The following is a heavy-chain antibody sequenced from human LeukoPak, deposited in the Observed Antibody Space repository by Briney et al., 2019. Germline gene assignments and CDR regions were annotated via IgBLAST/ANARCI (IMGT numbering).Heavy chain of an antibody. Sequence: PGGSLRLSCAASGFTVSSNYMSWVRQAPGKGLEWVSVIYSGGSTYYADSVKGRFTISRDNSKNTLYLQMNSLRAEDTAVYYCARVGDIVELRGAFDIWGQGTMVTVSS. V-gene: IGHV3-53*01. D-gene: IGHD2-15*01. J-gene: IGHJ3*02. CDR3: ARVGDIVELRGAFDI. CDR2: IYSGGST. CDR1: GFTVSSNY.